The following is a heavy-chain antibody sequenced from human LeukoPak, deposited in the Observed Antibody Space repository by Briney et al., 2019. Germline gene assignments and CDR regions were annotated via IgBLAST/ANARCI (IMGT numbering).Heavy chain of an antibody. CDR3: ARDDPLTYYYGSGSPDYYYYMDV. CDR2: IKQDGSEK. D-gene: IGHD3-10*01. J-gene: IGHJ6*03. Sequence: GGSLRLSCAASGFTFSNYWMSWVRQAPGKGLEWVANIKQDGSEKYYVDSVKGRFTISRDNAKNSLYLQMNNLRAEDTAVYYCARDDPLTYYYGSGSPDYYYYMDVWGKGTTVTISS. CDR1: GFTFSNYW. V-gene: IGHV3-7*01.